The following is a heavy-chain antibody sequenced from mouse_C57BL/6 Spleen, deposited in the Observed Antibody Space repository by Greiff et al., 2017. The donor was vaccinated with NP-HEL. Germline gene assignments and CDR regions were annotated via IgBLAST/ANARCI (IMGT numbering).Heavy chain of an antibody. CDR3: TRTGTAQALYYFDY. V-gene: IGHV5-9-1*02. D-gene: IGHD3-2*02. CDR1: GFTFSSYA. Sequence: EVKLVESGEGLVKPGGSLKLSCAASGFTFSSYAMSWVRQTPEKRLEWVAYISSGGDYIYYADTVKGRFTISRDNARNTLYLQMSSLKSEDTAMYYCTRTGTAQALYYFDYWGQGTTLTVSS. CDR2: ISSGGDYI. J-gene: IGHJ2*01.